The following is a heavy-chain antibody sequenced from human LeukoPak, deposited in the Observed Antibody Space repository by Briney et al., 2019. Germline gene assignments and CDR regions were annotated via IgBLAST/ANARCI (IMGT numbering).Heavy chain of an antibody. CDR1: GFTFSSYW. D-gene: IGHD2-15*01. J-gene: IGHJ4*02. V-gene: IGHV3-7*01. CDR2: INQDGGEK. CDR3: AKDKDTPATAQPQRGYFES. Sequence: PGGSLRLSCAASGFTFSSYWMSWVRQAPGKGLEWVANINQDGGEKYYVDSVEGRFTISRDNAKNSLYLHMNSLRVEDTAVYFCAKDKDTPATAQPQRGYFESWGQGTLVTVSS.